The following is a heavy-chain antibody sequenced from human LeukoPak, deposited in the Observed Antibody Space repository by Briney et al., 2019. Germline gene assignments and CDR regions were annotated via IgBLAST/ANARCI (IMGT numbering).Heavy chain of an antibody. J-gene: IGHJ5*02. CDR1: GGSMSSYY. Sequence: SETLSLTCTVSGGSMSSYYWSWIRQPPGKGLEWIGEINHSGSTNYNPSLKSRVTISVDTSKNQFSLKLSSVTAADTAVYYCARGRSIAPWGQGTLVTVSS. CDR2: INHSGST. V-gene: IGHV4-34*01. D-gene: IGHD6-6*01. CDR3: ARGRSIAP.